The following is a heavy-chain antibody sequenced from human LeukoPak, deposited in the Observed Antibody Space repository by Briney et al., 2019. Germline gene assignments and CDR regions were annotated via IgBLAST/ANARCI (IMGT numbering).Heavy chain of an antibody. V-gene: IGHV3-53*01. CDR1: GFTVSNNY. J-gene: IGHJ3*02. CDR2: IYSGGGT. CDR3: ARPNYYMKDALDI. Sequence: PGGSLRLSCAASGFTVSNNYMSWVRQAPGKGLEWVSVIYSGGGTYYADSVKGRFTISRDNSKNTLFLQMNSLRVEDTAVYYCARPNYYMKDALDIWGQGTMVTVSS. D-gene: IGHD3-22*01.